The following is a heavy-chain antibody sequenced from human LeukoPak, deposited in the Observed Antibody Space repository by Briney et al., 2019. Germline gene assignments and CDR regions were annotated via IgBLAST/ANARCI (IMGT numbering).Heavy chain of an antibody. Sequence: GGSLRFSCAASGFTFSSYAMSWVRQAPGKGLEWVSAISGSGGSTYYADSVKGRFTISRDNSKNTLYLQMNSLRAEDTAVYYCAKFPTYYYDSSGYPPPYYFDYWGQGTLVTVSS. J-gene: IGHJ4*02. CDR2: ISGSGGST. V-gene: IGHV3-23*01. CDR3: AKFPTYYYDSSGYPPPYYFDY. CDR1: GFTFSSYA. D-gene: IGHD3-22*01.